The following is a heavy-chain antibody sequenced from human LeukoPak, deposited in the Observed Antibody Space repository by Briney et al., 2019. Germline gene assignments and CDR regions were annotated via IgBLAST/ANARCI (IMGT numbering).Heavy chain of an antibody. J-gene: IGHJ4*02. CDR1: GGTFSSYA. Sequence: ASVKVSCKASGGTFSSYAISWVRQAPGQRLEWMGWINAGNGNTKYSQKFQGRVTITRDTSASTAYMELSSLRSEDTAVYYCARERLIVGALMYYWGQGTLVTVSS. CDR3: ARERLIVGALMYY. V-gene: IGHV1-3*01. CDR2: INAGNGNT. D-gene: IGHD1-26*01.